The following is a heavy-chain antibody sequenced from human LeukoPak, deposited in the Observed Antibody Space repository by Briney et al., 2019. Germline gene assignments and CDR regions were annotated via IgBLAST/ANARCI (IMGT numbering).Heavy chain of an antibody. CDR1: GGTFSSYA. CDR2: IIPIFGTA. J-gene: IGHJ4*02. D-gene: IGHD3-10*01. CDR3: ASGGYYGSGSYYNIDY. Sequence: SVKVSCKASGGTFSSYAISWVRQAPGQGLEWMGGIIPIFGTANYAQKFQGRVTITADESTSTAYMELSSLRSEDTAVYYCASGGYYGSGSYYNIDYWGQGTLVTVSS. V-gene: IGHV1-69*13.